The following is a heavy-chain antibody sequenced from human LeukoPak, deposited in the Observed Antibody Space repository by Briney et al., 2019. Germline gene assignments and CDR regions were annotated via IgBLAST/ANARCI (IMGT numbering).Heavy chain of an antibody. CDR3: ARDRAWLQNWFDP. V-gene: IGHV1-18*01. J-gene: IGHJ5*02. CDR2: ISAYNGNT. D-gene: IGHD5-12*01. CDR1: VYTFTSYG. Sequence: ASVTDSCKSSVYTFTSYGSSWVRQAPGQGRAGMGWISAYNGNTNYAQKLQGRVTMTTDTSTSTAYMELRSLRSDDTAVYYCARDRAWLQNWFDPWGQGTLVTVSS.